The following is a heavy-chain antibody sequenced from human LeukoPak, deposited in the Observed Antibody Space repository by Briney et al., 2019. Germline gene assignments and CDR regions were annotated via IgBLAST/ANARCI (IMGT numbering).Heavy chain of an antibody. V-gene: IGHV4-59*01. D-gene: IGHD3-22*01. CDR2: IYYSGST. CDR1: GGSISSYD. J-gene: IGHJ4*02. Sequence: PSETLSLTCTVSGGSISSYDWSWIRQPPGKGLEWIGYIYYSGSTNYNPSLKSRVTISVDTSKNQFSLKLSSVTAADTAVYYCARGQYYYDSSGYYSLLFDYWGQGTLVTVSS. CDR3: ARGQYYYDSSGYYSLLFDY.